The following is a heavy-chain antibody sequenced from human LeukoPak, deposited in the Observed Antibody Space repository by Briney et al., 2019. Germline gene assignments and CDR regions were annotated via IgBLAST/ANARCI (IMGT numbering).Heavy chain of an antibody. Sequence: GGSLRLSCAASGFTFNNYAMSWVRQAPGKGLEWVSTISSSGTNYADSVKGRFTISRDNSKSTVDLQMNSLIADDTAVYYCARDPGGSFDYWGQGTLVTVSS. V-gene: IGHV3-23*01. CDR1: GFTFNNYA. J-gene: IGHJ4*02. D-gene: IGHD3-16*01. CDR3: ARDPGGSFDY. CDR2: ISSSGT.